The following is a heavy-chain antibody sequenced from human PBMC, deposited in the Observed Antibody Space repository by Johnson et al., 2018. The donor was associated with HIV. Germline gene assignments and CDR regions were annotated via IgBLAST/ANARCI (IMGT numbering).Heavy chain of an antibody. J-gene: IGHJ3*02. CDR1: GFTFSRYW. V-gene: IGHV3-7*02. CDR3: ATDIVVVLAVTGTGAAFDI. D-gene: IGHD2-15*01. Sequence: EMQLVESGGGLVKPGGSLRLSCAASGFTFSRYWMSWVRQAPGKGLEWVANIKQDGSEKYYVDSVKGRFTISRDNAKNSLYLQMNILRAEDTAVYYCATDIVVVLAVTGTGAAFDIWGQGTMVTVSS. CDR2: IKQDGSEK.